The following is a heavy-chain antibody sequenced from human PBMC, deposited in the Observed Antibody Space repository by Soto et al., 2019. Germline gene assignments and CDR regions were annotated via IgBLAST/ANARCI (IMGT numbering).Heavy chain of an antibody. CDR2: INAGNGNT. V-gene: IGHV1-3*05. CDR3: AQDPDVTTFGVALRRGWFDH. CDR1: GYTFTSYA. Sequence: QVQLVQSGAEEKKPGASVKVSCKASGYTFTSYAMHWVRQAPGQRLEWMGWINAGNGNTKYSEKFQGRVTITRDTSASTAYMERSSLRSEDTAVYYCAQDPDVTTFGVALRRGWFDHWGQGTLVTVSS. D-gene: IGHD3-3*01. J-gene: IGHJ5*02.